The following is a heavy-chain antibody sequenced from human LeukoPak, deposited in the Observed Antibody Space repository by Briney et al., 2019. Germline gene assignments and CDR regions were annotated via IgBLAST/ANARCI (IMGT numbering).Heavy chain of an antibody. J-gene: IGHJ4*02. Sequence: GGSLRLSCAASGFTFSSYGMHWVRQAPGKGLEWVAVISYDGSNKYYADSVKGRFTISRDNAKNSLSLQMNSLRVEDTAVYYCARDYPVDNWGQGTLVTVSS. V-gene: IGHV3-30*03. CDR2: ISYDGSNK. CDR1: GFTFSSYG. CDR3: ARDYPVDN.